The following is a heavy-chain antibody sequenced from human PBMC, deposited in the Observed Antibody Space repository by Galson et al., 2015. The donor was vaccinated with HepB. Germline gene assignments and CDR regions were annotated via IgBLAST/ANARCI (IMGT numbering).Heavy chain of an antibody. CDR3: ARSAGDLDY. V-gene: IGHV6-1*01. Sequence: CAISGDSVSSNRAAWNWIRQSPSRGLEWLGRTYYRSKWFYGYAVSVKSRITINPDTSKNQFSLHLNSVTPEDTAVYYCARSAGDLDYWVQGTLVTVSS. D-gene: IGHD7-27*01. CDR1: GDSVSSNRAA. CDR2: TYYRSKWFY. J-gene: IGHJ4*02.